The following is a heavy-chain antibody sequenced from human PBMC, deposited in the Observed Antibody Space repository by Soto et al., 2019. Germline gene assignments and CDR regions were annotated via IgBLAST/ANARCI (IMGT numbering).Heavy chain of an antibody. CDR2: IYNNEST. Sequence: SETRSLTCTVSGSSISSYFWSWIRQPAGKGLEWIGRIYNNESTNYNPSFESRVTMSVDTSKNQFSLRLSSVTAADTVVYYCARDPATVTTLYYYCGMDVWGQGTTVTVSS. V-gene: IGHV4-4*07. CDR1: GSSISSYF. D-gene: IGHD4-17*01. CDR3: ARDPATVTTLYYYCGMDV. J-gene: IGHJ6*02.